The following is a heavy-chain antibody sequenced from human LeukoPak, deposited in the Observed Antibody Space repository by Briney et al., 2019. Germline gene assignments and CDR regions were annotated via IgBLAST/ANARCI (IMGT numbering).Heavy chain of an antibody. D-gene: IGHD3-16*01. CDR1: GFTFSSYS. CDR2: ISSSSGTI. J-gene: IGHJ4*02. Sequence: PGGSLRLSCAASGFTFSSYSMNWVRQAPGKGLEWVSYISSSSGTIYYADSVKGRFTISRDNAKNSLYLQMNSLRAEDTAVYYCARGGAMPSVYFDYWGQGTLVTVSS. V-gene: IGHV3-48*01. CDR3: ARGGAMPSVYFDY.